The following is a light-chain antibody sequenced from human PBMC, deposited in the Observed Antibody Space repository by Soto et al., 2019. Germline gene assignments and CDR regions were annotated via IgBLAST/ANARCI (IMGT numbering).Light chain of an antibody. CDR2: KAS. Sequence: DIQMTQSPSALSASVGDRITITCRASQSISSWLAWYQQKPGTAPKLLIYKASTLESGVPSRFSGSGSGTEFTLTITSLQPDDFATYYCQQYNDFSWTCGQGPKV. CDR1: QSISSW. CDR3: QQYNDFSWT. J-gene: IGKJ1*01. V-gene: IGKV1-5*03.